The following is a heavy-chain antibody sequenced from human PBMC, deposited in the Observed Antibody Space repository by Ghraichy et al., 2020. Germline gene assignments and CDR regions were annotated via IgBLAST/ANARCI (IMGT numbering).Heavy chain of an antibody. Sequence: GGSLRLSCAASGFTFSSYVLSWVRQATGKGLEWVSGISGRGGSTYYPDSVKGPFTISRDNSKNTLYLQMNSLRVEDTAIYYCAKGIAAGTSAISYYYNGMDVWGQGTTVTVSS. V-gene: IGHV3-23*01. J-gene: IGHJ6*02. CDR2: ISGRGGST. D-gene: IGHD6-13*01. CDR3: AKGIAAGTSAISYYYNGMDV. CDR1: GFTFSSYV.